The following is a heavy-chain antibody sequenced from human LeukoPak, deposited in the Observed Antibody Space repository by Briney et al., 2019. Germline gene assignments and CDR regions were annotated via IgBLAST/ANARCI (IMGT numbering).Heavy chain of an antibody. V-gene: IGHV4-38-2*02. D-gene: IGHD7-27*01. J-gene: IGHJ4*02. CDR3: ARLAWGRLDY. CDR1: GYSISSGYY. Sequence: PLETLSLTCSVSGYSISSGYYWGWVRQPPGKGLEWIGSIYQSGSTYYNPSLKSRVTISVDTSKNQLSLKLSSVTAADTAVYYCARLAWGRLDYWGQGILVTVSS. CDR2: IYQSGST.